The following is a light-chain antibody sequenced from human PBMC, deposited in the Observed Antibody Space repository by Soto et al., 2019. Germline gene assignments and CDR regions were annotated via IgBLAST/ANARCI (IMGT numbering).Light chain of an antibody. CDR2: DVS. V-gene: IGLV2-14*03. CDR3: TSYTSSTPFYV. Sequence: QSVLTQPASVSGSPGQSIAISCTGVRTDVDGYVYVSWYQQHPGQAPQLIIYDVSNRPSGVSHRFSGYKSGDTASLTISGLQAEDETDYYCTSYTSSTPFYVFGTGTKLTVL. CDR1: RTDVDGYVY. J-gene: IGLJ1*01.